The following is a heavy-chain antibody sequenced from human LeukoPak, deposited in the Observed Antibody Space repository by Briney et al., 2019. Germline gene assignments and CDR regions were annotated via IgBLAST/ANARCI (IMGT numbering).Heavy chain of an antibody. Sequence: SETLSLTCTVSGGSISSYYWSWIRQPPGKGLEWIGYIYYSGSTNYNPSLKSRVTISVDTSKNQFSLKLSSVTAADTAVYYCARGGGPYCSGGSCYYYYYMDIWGKGTTVTISS. V-gene: IGHV4-59*01. CDR2: IYYSGST. CDR1: GGSISSYY. J-gene: IGHJ6*03. D-gene: IGHD2-15*01. CDR3: ARGGGPYCSGGSCYYYYYMDI.